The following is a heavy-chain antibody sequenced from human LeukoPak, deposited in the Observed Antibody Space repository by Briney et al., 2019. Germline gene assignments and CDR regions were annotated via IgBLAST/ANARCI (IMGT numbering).Heavy chain of an antibody. Sequence: GGSLRLSCAASGLTFSSYARHWVGQAPAKGLEWVAVISYDGSNKYYADSVKGRFTISRDNSKNTLYLQMNSLRAEDTAVYYCATGAFDYWGQGTLVTVSS. V-gene: IGHV3-30-3*01. CDR1: GLTFSSYA. CDR2: ISYDGSNK. J-gene: IGHJ4*02. CDR3: ATGAFDY. D-gene: IGHD3-10*01.